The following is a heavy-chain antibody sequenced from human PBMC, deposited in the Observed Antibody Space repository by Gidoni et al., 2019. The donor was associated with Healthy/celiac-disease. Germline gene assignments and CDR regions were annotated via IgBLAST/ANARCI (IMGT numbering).Heavy chain of an antibody. CDR1: GFSLSNARMG. Sequence: QVTLQESGPVLVKPTETLPLTCTVSGFSLSNARMGVSWIRQPPGKALEWLAHIFSNDEKSYSTSLKSRLTIAKDTSKSQVVLTMTNMDPVDTATYYCARTDIGSSGWYYFDYWGQGTLVTVSS. D-gene: IGHD6-19*01. V-gene: IGHV2-26*01. CDR3: ARTDIGSSGWYYFDY. CDR2: IFSNDEK. J-gene: IGHJ4*02.